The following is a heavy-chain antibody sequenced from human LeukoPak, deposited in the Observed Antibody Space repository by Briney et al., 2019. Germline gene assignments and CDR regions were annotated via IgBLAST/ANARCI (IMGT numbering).Heavy chain of an antibody. CDR3: ARHRGRGMTTSAFDI. D-gene: IGHD4-11*01. J-gene: IGHJ3*02. Sequence: PSETLSLTCTVSGGSISSYYWSWIRQPPGKGLEWIGYIYYSGSTNYNPSLKSRVTISVDTSKNQFSLKLSSVTAADTAVYYCARHRGRGMTTSAFDIWGQGTMVTVSS. V-gene: IGHV4-59*01. CDR1: GGSISSYY. CDR2: IYYSGST.